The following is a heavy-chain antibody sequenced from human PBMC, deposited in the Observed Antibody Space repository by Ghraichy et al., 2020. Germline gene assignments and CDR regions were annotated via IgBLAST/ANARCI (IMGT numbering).Heavy chain of an antibody. V-gene: IGHV3-23*01. D-gene: IGHD4-23*01. J-gene: IGHJ4*02. CDR2: ISAGGGSI. Sequence: GGSLRFSCAASGFTFSSYAMSWVRQAPGKGLEWVSGISAGGGSIYYAGSVKGRFTISRDNSKNTLYLQMNSLRAEDMAVYYCVKDQDRLRWQPFDYWGQGTLVTVSS. CDR3: VKDQDRLRWQPFDY. CDR1: GFTFSSYA.